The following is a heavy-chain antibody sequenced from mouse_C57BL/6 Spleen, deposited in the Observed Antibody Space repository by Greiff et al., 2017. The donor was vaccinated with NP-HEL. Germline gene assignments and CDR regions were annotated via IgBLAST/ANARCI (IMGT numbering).Heavy chain of an antibody. D-gene: IGHD2-4*01. V-gene: IGHV3-6*01. CDR3: AREDDYDGFDY. CDR2: ISYDGSN. CDR1: GYSITSGYY. J-gene: IGHJ2*01. Sequence: EVKLVESGPGLVKPSQSLSLTCSVTGYSITSGYYWNWIRQFPGNKLEWMGYISYDGSNNYNPSLKNRISITRDTSKNQFFLKLNSVTTEDTATYYCAREDDYDGFDYWGQGTTLTVSS.